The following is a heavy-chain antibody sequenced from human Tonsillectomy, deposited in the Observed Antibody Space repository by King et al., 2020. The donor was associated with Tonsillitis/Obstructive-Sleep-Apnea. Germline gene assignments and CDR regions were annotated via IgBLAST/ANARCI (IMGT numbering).Heavy chain of an antibody. CDR3: GYSNYGYYYYYMDV. J-gene: IGHJ6*03. D-gene: IGHD4-11*01. V-gene: IGHV3-53*01. CDR2: IYYGGTT. Sequence: VQLVESGGGLIQPGGSLRLSCAASGFTVSSNFMTWVRQAPGKGLEWVSVIYYGGTTYYADSVKGRFTLSRDNSKNTLFLQMNSLRGEDTAVYYCGYSNYGYYYYYMDVWGKGTTVTVSS. CDR1: GFTVSSNF.